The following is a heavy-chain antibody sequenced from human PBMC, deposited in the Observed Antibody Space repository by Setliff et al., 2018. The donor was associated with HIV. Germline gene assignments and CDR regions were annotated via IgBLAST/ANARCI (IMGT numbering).Heavy chain of an antibody. CDR2: LSPSGTT. CDR1: GESFSGYY. V-gene: IGHV4-34*01. Sequence: SETLSLTCAAYGESFSGYYWNWIRQPPGKGLEWIGELSPSGTTRSNPSLQSRVTISLDTSNNQFSLKLTSVTAADTAMYYCASFFVTTVTNQDYWGQGTPVTVSS. CDR3: ASFFVTTVTNQDY. D-gene: IGHD4-17*01. J-gene: IGHJ4*02.